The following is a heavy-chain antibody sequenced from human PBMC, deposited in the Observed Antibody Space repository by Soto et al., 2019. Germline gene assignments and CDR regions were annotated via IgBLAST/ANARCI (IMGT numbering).Heavy chain of an antibody. CDR3: VASLSASGLNWLGP. D-gene: IGHD6-13*01. J-gene: IGHJ5*02. CDR1: GGSISEKY. V-gene: IGHV4-4*07. CDR2: IFANGHT. Sequence: SETLSLTCTVSGGSISEKYWNWVRQPPGKGLEWIGLIFANGHTDYNPSLKSRVTMSVDASRNQFSLRLTSMTAADTAAYYCVASLSASGLNWLGPWGRGTLVTVSS.